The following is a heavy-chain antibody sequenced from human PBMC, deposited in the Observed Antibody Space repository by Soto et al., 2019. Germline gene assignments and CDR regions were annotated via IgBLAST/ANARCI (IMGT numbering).Heavy chain of an antibody. J-gene: IGHJ4*02. CDR1: GYTFTSYG. V-gene: IGHV1-18*01. D-gene: IGHD2-15*01. CDR2: ISAYNGNT. Sequence: ASVKVSCKASGYTFTSYGISWVRQAPGQGLEWMGWISAYNGNTNYAQKLQGRVTMTTDTSTSTAYMELRSLRSDDTAVYYCARDRSGYCSGGSCHLDYWGQGTLVTVSS. CDR3: ARDRSGYCSGGSCHLDY.